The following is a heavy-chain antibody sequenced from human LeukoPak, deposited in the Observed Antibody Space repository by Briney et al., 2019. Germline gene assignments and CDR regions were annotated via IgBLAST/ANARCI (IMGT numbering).Heavy chain of an antibody. CDR3: ATGRSCTTCYLPDY. Sequence: GGSLRLSCAASGFTFSSYAMSWVRQAPGKGLEWVANINQDGGEKYYVDSVKGRFTISRDNAKNSLYLQMNSLGAEDTAVYHCATGRSCTTCYLPDYWGQGTLVTVSS. J-gene: IGHJ4*02. CDR1: GFTFSSYA. D-gene: IGHD2-2*01. CDR2: INQDGGEK. V-gene: IGHV3-7*01.